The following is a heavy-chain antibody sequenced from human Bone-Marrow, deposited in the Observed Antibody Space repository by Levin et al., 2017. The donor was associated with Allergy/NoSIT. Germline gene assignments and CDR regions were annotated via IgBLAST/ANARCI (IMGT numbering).Heavy chain of an antibody. D-gene: IGHD5-12*01. CDR2: IYYSGNT. CDR3: ARFNGYDFDY. J-gene: IGHJ4*02. V-gene: IGHV4-31*03. Sequence: SQTLSLTCTVSGGSISGGGYYWSWIRQHPGKGLEWIGYIYYSGNTYYNPSLKSRVIISVVTSKNQLSLKLTSVTAADTAVYYCARFNGYDFDYWGQGTLVTVSS. CDR1: GGSISGGGYY.